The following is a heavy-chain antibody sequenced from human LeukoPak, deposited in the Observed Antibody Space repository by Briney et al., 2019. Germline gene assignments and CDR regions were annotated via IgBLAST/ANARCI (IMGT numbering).Heavy chain of an antibody. D-gene: IGHD1-26*01. CDR1: GFTFTNYW. V-gene: IGHV3-53*01. Sequence: GGSLRLSCAASGFTFTNYWMTWVRQAPGKGLEWVSIIYGGGSVFYADSVKGRFTISRDNSKNTLHLQMNSLRGEDTAVYYCARGGSYLSAFDIWGQGTTVTVSS. CDR3: ARGGSYLSAFDI. J-gene: IGHJ3*02. CDR2: IYGGGSV.